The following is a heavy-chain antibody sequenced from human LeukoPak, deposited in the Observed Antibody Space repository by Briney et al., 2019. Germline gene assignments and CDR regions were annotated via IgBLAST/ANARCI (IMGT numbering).Heavy chain of an antibody. J-gene: IGHJ4*02. CDR2: IYWDDDK. CDR1: GFSLSTNGVG. CDR3: AHRLLGITTNWNHGYFDY. Sequence: SGPTLVNPTQTLTLTYTLSGFSLSTNGVGVGWIRQPPGKALEWLTLIYWDDDKRYNPSLRSRLTVTKDISNSQVVLTMTNVDPVDTATYFCAHRLLGITTNWNHGYFDYWGQGMLVTVSS. V-gene: IGHV2-5*02. D-gene: IGHD1-14*01.